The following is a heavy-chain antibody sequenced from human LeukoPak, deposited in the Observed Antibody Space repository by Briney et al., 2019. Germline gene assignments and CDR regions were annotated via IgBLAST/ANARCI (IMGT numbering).Heavy chain of an antibody. D-gene: IGHD6-19*01. CDR3: ARLVSGWYPDY. CDR1: GGSVSSGSYY. Sequence: SETLSLTCTVSGGSVSSGSYYWSWIRQPPGKGLEWIGYIYYSGSTNYNPSLKSRVTISVDTSKNQFSLKLSSVTAAGTAVYYCARLVSGWYPDYWGQGTLVTVSS. J-gene: IGHJ4*02. V-gene: IGHV4-61*01. CDR2: IYYSGST.